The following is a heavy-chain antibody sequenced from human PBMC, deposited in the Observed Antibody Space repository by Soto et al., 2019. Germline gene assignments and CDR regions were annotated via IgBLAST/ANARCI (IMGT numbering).Heavy chain of an antibody. CDR1: GGTFSSYT. J-gene: IGHJ4*02. Sequence: QVQLVQSGAEVKKPGSSVKVSCKASGGTFSSYTISWVRQAPGQGLEWMGRIIPILGIANYAQKFQGRVTITADKSTRRAYMELSSLSSADTAVYYCASPKPPRGSGFLFADWGPGTLVTVSS. V-gene: IGHV1-69*02. CDR3: ASPKPPRGSGFLFAD. D-gene: IGHD2-21*01. CDR2: IIPILGIA.